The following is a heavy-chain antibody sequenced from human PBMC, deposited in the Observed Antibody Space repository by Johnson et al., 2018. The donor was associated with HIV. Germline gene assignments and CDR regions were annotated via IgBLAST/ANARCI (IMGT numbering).Heavy chain of an antibody. V-gene: IGHV3-30*03. CDR1: GFTFSSYG. CDR2: ISYDGSNK. J-gene: IGHJ3*02. CDR3: ARDVGGWGYRHAFDM. Sequence: QVQLVESGGGLVKSGGSLRLSCAASGFTFSSYGMHWVRQAPGKGLEWVAVISYDGSNKYYADSVKGRFTISRDNAKNSVYLQMNSLRAEDTALYYCARDVGGWGYRHAFDMWGQGTMVTVSS. D-gene: IGHD5-12*01.